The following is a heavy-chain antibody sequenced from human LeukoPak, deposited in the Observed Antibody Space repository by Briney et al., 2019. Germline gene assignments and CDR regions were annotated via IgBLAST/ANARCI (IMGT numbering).Heavy chain of an antibody. CDR2: ISAYNGNT. CDR3: ARVVSRGVIITGAFDI. CDR1: GYTFTSYG. D-gene: IGHD3-10*01. Sequence: ASVKVSCKASGYTFTSYGISWVRQAPGQGLEWMGWISAYNGNTNYAQQLQGRVTMTTDTSTSTAYMELRSLRSDDTAVYYCARVVSRGVIITGAFDIWGQGTMVTVSS. V-gene: IGHV1-18*01. J-gene: IGHJ3*02.